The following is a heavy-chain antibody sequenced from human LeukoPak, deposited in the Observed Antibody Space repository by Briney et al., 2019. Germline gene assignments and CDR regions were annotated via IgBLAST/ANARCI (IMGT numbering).Heavy chain of an antibody. CDR2: ISGSGGST. Sequence: GGSLRLSCAASGFTCSSYAMSWVRQAPGKGLEWVSAISGSGGSTYYADSVKGRFTISRDNSKNTLYLQMNSLRAEDTAVYYCAKVRVLLWFGEFDYWGQGTLVTVSS. V-gene: IGHV3-23*01. CDR1: GFTCSSYA. J-gene: IGHJ4*02. CDR3: AKVRVLLWFGEFDY. D-gene: IGHD3-10*01.